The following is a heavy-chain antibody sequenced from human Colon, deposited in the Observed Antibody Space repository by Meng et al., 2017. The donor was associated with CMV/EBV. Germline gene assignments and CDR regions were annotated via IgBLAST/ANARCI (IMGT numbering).Heavy chain of an antibody. CDR2: IYYSGTT. D-gene: IGHD2-21*01. J-gene: IGHJ1*01. V-gene: IGHV4-39*01. CDR3: ARQPLFTGAYGRGYFLH. CDR1: GGSISSSSDY. Sequence: GSLRLSCTVSGGSISSSSDYWGWIRRPPGKGLEWIGTIYYSGTTYYNPSLTSRVTISVDTSKNQFSLRLSSVTAADTAVYYCARQPLFTGAYGRGYFLHWGQGALVTVS.